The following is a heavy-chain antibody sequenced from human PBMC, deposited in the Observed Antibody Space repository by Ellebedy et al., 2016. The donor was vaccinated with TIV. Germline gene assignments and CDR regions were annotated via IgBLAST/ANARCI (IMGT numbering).Heavy chain of an antibody. CDR2: ISSSSSTI. D-gene: IGHD6-19*01. CDR3: ASGGWSHDH. V-gene: IGHV3-48*01. CDR1: RLTFSSYP. J-gene: IGHJ4*02. Sequence: GESLKISCAASRLTFSSYPMNWVRQAPGKGLEWVSYISSSSSTIYYADSVKGRFTISRDSSKNTLYLQMNSLRVEDTAVYYCASGGWSHDHWGQGTLVTVSS.